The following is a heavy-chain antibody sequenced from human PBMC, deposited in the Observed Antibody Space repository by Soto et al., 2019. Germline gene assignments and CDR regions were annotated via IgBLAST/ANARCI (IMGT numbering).Heavy chain of an antibody. Sequence: GGSLRLSCAASGFSFSSYGMHWDRQAPGKGLEWVAVIWYDGSNKYYAASVKGRFTISRDNSKNTLYLQMNSLRAEDTAVYYCAREVKYYYDSSGPPPFSYYYYYGMDVWRQGTTVTVSS. J-gene: IGHJ6*02. V-gene: IGHV3-33*01. D-gene: IGHD3-22*01. CDR3: AREVKYYYDSSGPPPFSYYYYYGMDV. CDR1: GFSFSSYG. CDR2: IWYDGSNK.